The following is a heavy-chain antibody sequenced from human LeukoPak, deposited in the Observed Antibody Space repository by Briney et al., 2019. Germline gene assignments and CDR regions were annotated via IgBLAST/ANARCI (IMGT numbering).Heavy chain of an antibody. CDR3: TRGRWGSSSNY. CDR2: ISSSGSTI. CDR1: GFTLRSYE. J-gene: IGHJ4*02. D-gene: IGHD6-6*01. Sequence: GGSLRLSCAASGFTLRSYEKRWVRQAPGGGVEGGSYISSSGSTIYYAHSLKSRFTISIDNAKNSLYLQLNSLRAEDTAVYYCTRGRWGSSSNYWGQGTLVTVSS. V-gene: IGHV3-48*03.